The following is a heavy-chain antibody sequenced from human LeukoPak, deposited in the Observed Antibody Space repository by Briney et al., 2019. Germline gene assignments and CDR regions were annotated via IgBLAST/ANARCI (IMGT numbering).Heavy chain of an antibody. Sequence: PGGSMRLSCAASGFTFSTYSMSWVRQAPGKCLEWVSGISGSGGSTYSAGSVKGRFTISRDNSKNTLYLQMNSLRADDTAVYYCARQYSGSSGKNAFDIWGQGTMVTVSS. V-gene: IGHV3-23*01. CDR2: ISGSGGST. CDR3: ARQYSGSSGKNAFDI. J-gene: IGHJ3*02. D-gene: IGHD6-6*01. CDR1: GFTFSTYS.